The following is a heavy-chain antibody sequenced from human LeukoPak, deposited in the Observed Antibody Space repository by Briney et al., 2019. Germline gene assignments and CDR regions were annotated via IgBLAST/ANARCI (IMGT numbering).Heavy chain of an antibody. Sequence: GGSLRLSCEASDFDFSSHAMTWVRQAPGKGLEWVSAISNNGGYTYYADSVQGRFTISRDNSKSTLCLQMNSLRAEDTAVYYCAKQLGYCSDGSCYFPYWGQGTLVTVSS. J-gene: IGHJ4*02. V-gene: IGHV3-23*01. CDR1: DFDFSSHA. CDR3: AKQLGYCSDGSCYFPY. CDR2: ISNNGGYT. D-gene: IGHD2-15*01.